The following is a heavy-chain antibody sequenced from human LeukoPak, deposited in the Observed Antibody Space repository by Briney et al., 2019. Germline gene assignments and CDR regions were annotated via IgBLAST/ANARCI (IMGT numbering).Heavy chain of an antibody. CDR2: ISSSAGST. D-gene: IGHD6-13*01. J-gene: IGHJ4*02. CDR1: GFTFSSYG. CDR3: ARDRTSSAADYYFDY. V-gene: IGHV3-23*01. Sequence: QPGGSLRLSCVASGFTFSSYGMTWVRQAPGKGPEWVSVISSSAGSTYYADSVKGRFTISRDNSKNTLYLQMNSLRAEDTAVYYCARDRTSSAADYYFDYWGQGTLVTVAS.